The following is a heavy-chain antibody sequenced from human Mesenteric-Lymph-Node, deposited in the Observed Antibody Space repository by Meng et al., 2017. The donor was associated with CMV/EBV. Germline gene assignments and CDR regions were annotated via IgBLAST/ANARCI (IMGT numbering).Heavy chain of an antibody. CDR3: ALMVRGVLPPGGDFDY. V-gene: IGHV3-66*01. CDR1: GFSVSNNY. Sequence: GGSLRLSCAASGFSVSNNYMTWVRQAPGKGLEWVSVLYSGGNSYYTVSVKGRFTISRDYAKNSLYLQMNSLRAEDTAVYYCALMVRGVLPPGGDFDYWGLGTLVTVSS. J-gene: IGHJ4*02. CDR2: LYSGGNS. D-gene: IGHD3-10*01.